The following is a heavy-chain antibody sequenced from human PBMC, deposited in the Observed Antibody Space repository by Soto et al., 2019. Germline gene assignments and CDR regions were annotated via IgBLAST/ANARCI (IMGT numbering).Heavy chain of an antibody. CDR1: GGTFSSYA. V-gene: IGHV1-69*06. CDR3: ARGGRGVAGTFFRH. J-gene: IGHJ4*02. D-gene: IGHD6-19*01. Sequence: QVQLVQSGAEVKKPGSSVKVSCKASGGTFSSYAISWVRQAPGQGLEWMGGIIPIFGKANYAQKFQGRVTITADKSTSTAYMELSRLSSEDTAVYYCARGGRGVAGTFFRHWGQVTLVTVAS. CDR2: IIPIFGKA.